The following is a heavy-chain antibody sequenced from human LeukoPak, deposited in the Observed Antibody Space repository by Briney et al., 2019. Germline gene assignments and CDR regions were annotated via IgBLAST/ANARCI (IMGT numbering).Heavy chain of an antibody. Sequence: GGSLRLSCEASGFTFSSYAMSWVRQAPGKGLEWVSAISGSGGSTYYADSVKGRFTISRDNSKNTLYLQMNSLRAEDTAVYYCAKGRQYSYDRLIDYWGQGTLVTVSS. D-gene: IGHD5-18*01. J-gene: IGHJ4*02. CDR3: AKGRQYSYDRLIDY. CDR1: GFTFSSYA. CDR2: ISGSGGST. V-gene: IGHV3-23*01.